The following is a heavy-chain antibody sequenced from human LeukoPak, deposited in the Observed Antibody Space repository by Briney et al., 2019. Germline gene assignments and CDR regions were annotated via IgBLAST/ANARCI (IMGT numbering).Heavy chain of an antibody. V-gene: IGHV3-23*01. J-gene: IGHJ1*01. CDR1: GFTFSNYA. CDR2: ISGSGGNT. Sequence: PGGSLRLSCAASGFTFSNYAMNWVRQAPGKGLEWVSAISGSGGNTYYADSVKGRFTISRDNSKNTLYLQMNSLRAEDTAVYYCAKDHRSSGWDAEYFQHWGQGTLVTVSS. CDR3: AKDHRSSGWDAEYFQH. D-gene: IGHD6-19*01.